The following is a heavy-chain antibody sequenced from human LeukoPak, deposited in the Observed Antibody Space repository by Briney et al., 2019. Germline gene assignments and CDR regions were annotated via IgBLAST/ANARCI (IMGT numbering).Heavy chain of an antibody. Sequence: PGGSLRLSCAASGFTFDDYGMSWVRQAPGKGLEWVSVIYSGGSTYYADSVKGRFTISRDNSKNTLYLQMNSLRAEDTAVYYCARVGYYYGMDVWGQGTTVTVSS. J-gene: IGHJ6*02. CDR1: GFTFDDYG. CDR2: IYSGGST. V-gene: IGHV3-66*01. CDR3: ARVGYYYGMDV.